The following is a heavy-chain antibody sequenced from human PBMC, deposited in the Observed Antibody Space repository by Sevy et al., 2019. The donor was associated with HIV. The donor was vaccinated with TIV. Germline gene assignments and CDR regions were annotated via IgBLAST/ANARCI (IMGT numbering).Heavy chain of an antibody. J-gene: IGHJ6*02. D-gene: IGHD2-2*01. V-gene: IGHV3-30*18. CDR1: GFSFSRHG. Sequence: GGSLRLSCVAAGFSFSRHGMHWARQAPGKGLEWVAVISNDGSDKEYAESVKGRFTGSRDNSKDTGYLQMNSLRLDDTAVYYCANSRGRYEGSSWLYYYYIMDVWGQGTTVTVSS. CDR3: ANSRGRYEGSSWLYYYYIMDV. CDR2: ISNDGSDK.